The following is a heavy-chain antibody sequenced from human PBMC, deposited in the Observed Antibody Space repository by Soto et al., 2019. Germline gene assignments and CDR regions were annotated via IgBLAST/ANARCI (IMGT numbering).Heavy chain of an antibody. CDR3: ARLPGVRGVFDGFNV. D-gene: IGHD3-10*01. CDR1: GYSFAGYW. V-gene: IGHV5-51*01. J-gene: IGHJ3*01. Sequence: PXDSLTISLKGSGYSFAGYWIGWVRQMPGKGLDWMGVIYPGDSDTRYSPSFHGQVTISADKSISTAYLQCSSLKASDTAMYFCARLPGVRGVFDGFNVWGQGTMVTVSS. CDR2: IYPGDSDT.